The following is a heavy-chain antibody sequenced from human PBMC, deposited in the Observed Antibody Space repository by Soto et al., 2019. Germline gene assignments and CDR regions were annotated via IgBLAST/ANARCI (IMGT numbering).Heavy chain of an antibody. Sequence: SVKVSCKASGGTFSSYAISWVRQAPGQGLEWMGGIIPIFGTANYAQKFQGRVTITADESTSTAYMELSSLRSEDTDVYYCARDGYSSSWSHYFDYWGKGPLVTVSS. CDR2: IIPIFGTA. V-gene: IGHV1-69*13. J-gene: IGHJ4*02. CDR3: ARDGYSSSWSHYFDY. D-gene: IGHD6-13*01. CDR1: GGTFSSYA.